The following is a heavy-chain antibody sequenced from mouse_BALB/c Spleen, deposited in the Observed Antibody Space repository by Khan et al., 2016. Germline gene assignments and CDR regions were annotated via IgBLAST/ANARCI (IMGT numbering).Heavy chain of an antibody. V-gene: IGHV1-7*01. CDR1: GYTFNSYW. CDR2: INRSTGYN. D-gene: IGHD2-3*01. J-gene: IGHJ3*01. Sequence: QVQLKQSGAELAKPGASVKMSCKASGYTFNSYWMHWVKQRPGQGVEWIGYINRSTGYNEYNQKLKDKATLTADKSSSTDYMQMSSLTSEYSAVYYCASYEGGFTYCGHGSLATVSA. CDR3: ASYEGGFTY.